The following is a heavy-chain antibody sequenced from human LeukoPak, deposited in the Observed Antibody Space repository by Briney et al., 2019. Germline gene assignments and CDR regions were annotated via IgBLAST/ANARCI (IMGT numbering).Heavy chain of an antibody. CDR3: TKGYFEPSDC. CDR1: GASINSYR. CDR2: ISYDGKT. V-gene: IGHV4-59*01. J-gene: IGHJ4*02. Sequence: PSETLSLTCNVSGASINSYRWNWIRQPPGKGLEWIGYISYDGKTNYNTSLKSLLTLSVDTSKNQFSLNLNSVTAADTARYDCTKGYFEPSDCLGEGTLVTVTS. D-gene: IGHD2/OR15-2a*01.